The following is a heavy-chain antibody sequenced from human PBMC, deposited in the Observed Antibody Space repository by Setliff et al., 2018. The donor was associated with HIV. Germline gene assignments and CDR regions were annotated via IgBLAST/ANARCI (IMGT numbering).Heavy chain of an antibody. CDR1: GYSFTRYW. D-gene: IGHD2-2*01. CDR2: IYPGDSDT. V-gene: IGHV5-51*01. Sequence: GESLKISCKGSGYSFTRYWIGWVRQMPGKGLEWMGIIYPGDSDTRYSPSFQGQVTISADKSISTAYLQWSSLKASDTAMYYCATSYCSSTTCRGNAFDIWGQGTMVT. CDR3: ATSYCSSTTCRGNAFDI. J-gene: IGHJ3*02.